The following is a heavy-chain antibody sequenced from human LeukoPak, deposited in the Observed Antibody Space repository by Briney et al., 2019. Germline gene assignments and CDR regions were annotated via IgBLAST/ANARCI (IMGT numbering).Heavy chain of an antibody. V-gene: IGHV5-10-1*01. CDR2: IDPSDSYT. D-gene: IGHD4-17*01. CDR3: ARHNDYGDPRAWFDP. J-gene: IGHJ5*02. CDR1: GYSFTSYW. Sequence: GESLRISCKGSGYSFTSYWISWVRQMPGKGLEWMGRIDPSDSYTNYSPSFQGHVTISADKSISTAYLQWSSLKASDTAMYYCARHNDYGDPRAWFDPLGQGTLVTVSS.